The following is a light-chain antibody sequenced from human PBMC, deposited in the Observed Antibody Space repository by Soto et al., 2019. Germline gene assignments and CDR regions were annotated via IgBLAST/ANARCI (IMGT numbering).Light chain of an antibody. CDR3: QQYNSWPT. V-gene: IGKV3-15*01. J-gene: IGKJ1*01. Sequence: EVVLTQSPGTLSLSAGERSTLSCRASQSVSSHLAWYQHKPGQAPRLLIYGASTRATGIPARFSGSESGTDFTLTISSLQSEDFAFYYCQQYNSWPTFGQGTKVEIK. CDR1: QSVSSH. CDR2: GAS.